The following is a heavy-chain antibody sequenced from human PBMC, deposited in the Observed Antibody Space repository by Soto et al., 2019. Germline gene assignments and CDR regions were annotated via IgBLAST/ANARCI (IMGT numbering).Heavy chain of an antibody. Sequence: EVQLVESGGGPVKPGGSLRLSCAASGFTFSSYSMNWVRQAPGKGLEWVSSISSSSSYIYYADSVKGRFTISRDNAKNSLYLQMNSLRAEDTAVYYCAREGVLWFGAPPADYWGQGTLVTVSS. D-gene: IGHD3-10*01. CDR2: ISSSSSYI. CDR3: AREGVLWFGAPPADY. V-gene: IGHV3-21*01. J-gene: IGHJ4*02. CDR1: GFTFSSYS.